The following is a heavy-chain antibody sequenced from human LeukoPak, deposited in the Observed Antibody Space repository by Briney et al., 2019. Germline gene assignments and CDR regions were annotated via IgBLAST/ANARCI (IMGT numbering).Heavy chain of an antibody. J-gene: IGHJ4*02. CDR1: GFTFSNYA. V-gene: IGHV3-30*04. D-gene: IGHD1-7*01. Sequence: PGRSLRLSRAASGFTFSNYAMHWVRQAPGKGLEWVAVISYDGINKYYADSVKGRFTISRDNSKNTLYLQMNSLRTEDTAVYYCAKDLLMYNCNYYFDYWGQGTLVTVSS. CDR3: AKDLLMYNCNYYFDY. CDR2: ISYDGINK.